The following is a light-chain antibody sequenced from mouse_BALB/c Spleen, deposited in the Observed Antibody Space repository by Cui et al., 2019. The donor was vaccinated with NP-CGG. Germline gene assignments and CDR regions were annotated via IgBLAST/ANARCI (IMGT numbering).Light chain of an antibody. V-gene: IGLV1*01. CDR3: ALWYSNHWV. J-gene: IGLJ1*01. CDR2: GTN. CDR1: TGAVTTSNY. Sequence: QAVVTQESALPTSPGETVTPTCRSSTGAVTTSNYANWVQEKPDHLFTGLIGGTNNRVPGVPARFSGSLIGDKAALTITGAQTEDEAIYFCALWYSNHWVFGGGTKLTVL.